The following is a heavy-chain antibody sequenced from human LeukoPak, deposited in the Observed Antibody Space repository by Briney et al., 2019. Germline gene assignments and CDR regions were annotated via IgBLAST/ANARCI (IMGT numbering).Heavy chain of an antibody. CDR3: ARVYYSSSYDYWYFDL. J-gene: IGHJ2*01. D-gene: IGHD6-13*01. CDR1: GGSISRYY. Sequence: SEILSLTCTVSGGSISRYYWSWIRQPPGKGLEWIGYKDYSGSTNYNRSLKSRVTISVDTSKNQFSLKLSSVTAADTAVYYCARVYYSSSYDYWYFDLWGRGTLVTVSS. CDR2: KDYSGST. V-gene: IGHV4-59*01.